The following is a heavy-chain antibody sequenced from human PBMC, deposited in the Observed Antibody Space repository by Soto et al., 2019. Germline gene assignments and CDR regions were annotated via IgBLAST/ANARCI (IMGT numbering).Heavy chain of an antibody. CDR2: IYYSGST. Sequence: SETLSLTCTVSGGSISSGDYYWSWIRQPPGKGLEWIGYIYYSGSTYYNPSLKSRVTISVDTSKNQFSLKLSSVTAADTAVYYCAREWVYYYGSGSRVDYFDYWGQGTLVTVSS. J-gene: IGHJ4*02. D-gene: IGHD3-10*01. V-gene: IGHV4-30-4*01. CDR3: AREWVYYYGSGSRVDYFDY. CDR1: GGSISSGDYY.